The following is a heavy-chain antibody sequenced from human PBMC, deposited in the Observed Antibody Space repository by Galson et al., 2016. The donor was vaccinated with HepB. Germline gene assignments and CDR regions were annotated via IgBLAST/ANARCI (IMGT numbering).Heavy chain of an antibody. V-gene: IGHV3-53*01. CDR2: IYSSGKT. J-gene: IGHJ4*02. CDR1: GFILTSHY. CDR3: ARGNDVIYYVEY. Sequence: SLRLSCAASGFILTSHYMTWVRQAPGKGLEWVSSIYSSGKTEYADSVRGRFTISRDHSKNTLFLQMNSLSAEDTALYYCARGNDVIYYVEYWGQGTLVSVSS. D-gene: IGHD3-16*01.